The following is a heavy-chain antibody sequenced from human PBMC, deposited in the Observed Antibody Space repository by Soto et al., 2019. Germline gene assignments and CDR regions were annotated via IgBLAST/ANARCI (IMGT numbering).Heavy chain of an antibody. CDR3: AKVPALYSGSSYFDY. V-gene: IGHV3-23*01. CDR1: GFAFSRFA. Sequence: GGSLRLSCVASGFAFSRFAMSWVRQAPGKGLEWVSSISDGGGDTYYADSVKGRFTISRDNSRNTLYLEMNSLRAEDTAIYYCAKVPALYSGSSYFDYWGQGTLVTVSS. CDR2: ISDGGGDT. D-gene: IGHD1-26*01. J-gene: IGHJ4*02.